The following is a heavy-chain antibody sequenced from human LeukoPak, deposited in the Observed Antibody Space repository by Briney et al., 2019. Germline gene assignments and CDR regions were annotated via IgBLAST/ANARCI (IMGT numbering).Heavy chain of an antibody. J-gene: IGHJ5*02. CDR2: ISGSGGST. D-gene: IGHD2-2*03. CDR1: GFTFSRYG. CDR3: AKVSFAGYCSSTSCYKVPFWFDP. V-gene: IGHV3-23*01. Sequence: GGSLRLSCAASGFTFSRYGMSWVRQAPGKGLEWVSAISGSGGSTYYADSVKGRFTISRDNSKNTLYLQMNSLRAEDTAVYYCAKVSFAGYCSSTSCYKVPFWFDPWGQGTLVTVSS.